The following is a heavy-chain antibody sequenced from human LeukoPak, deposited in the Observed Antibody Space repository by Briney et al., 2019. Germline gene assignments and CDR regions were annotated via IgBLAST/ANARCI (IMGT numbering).Heavy chain of an antibody. Sequence: SETLSLTCTVSGGSISSYYWSWIRQPPGKGLEWIGYIYYSGSTNYNPSLKSRVTISVDTSKNQFSLKLSSVTAADTAVYYCASNYDILTGYFDYWGQGTLVTVSS. CDR1: GGSISSYY. D-gene: IGHD3-9*01. CDR2: IYYSGST. J-gene: IGHJ4*02. V-gene: IGHV4-59*08. CDR3: ASNYDILTGYFDY.